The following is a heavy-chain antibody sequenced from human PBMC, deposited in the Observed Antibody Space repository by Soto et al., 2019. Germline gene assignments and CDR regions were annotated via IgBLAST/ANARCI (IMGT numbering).Heavy chain of an antibody. Sequence: PSETLSLTCTVSGGSISSGGYYWSWIRQHPGKGLEWIGYIYYSGSTYYNPSLKSRVTISVDTSKNQFSLKLSSVTAADTAVYYCARVGAAAGTNWFDPWGQGTLVTVSS. CDR3: ARVGAAAGTNWFDP. V-gene: IGHV4-31*03. J-gene: IGHJ5*02. CDR2: IYYSGST. D-gene: IGHD6-13*01. CDR1: GGSISSGGYY.